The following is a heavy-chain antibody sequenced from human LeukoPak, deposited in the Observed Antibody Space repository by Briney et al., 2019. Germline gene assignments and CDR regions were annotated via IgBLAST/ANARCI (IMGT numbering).Heavy chain of an antibody. J-gene: IGHJ4*02. CDR1: GFTFSDYY. V-gene: IGHV3-11*01. CDR2: VSSSGSTI. D-gene: IGHD3-16*02. CDR3: AKETMITFGGVIVKPFDY. Sequence: KTGGSLRLSCAASGFTFSDYYMSWIRQAPGKGLEWVSYVSSSGSTIYYADSVKGRFTISRDNAKNSLYLQMNSLRAEDTALYYCAKETMITFGGVIVKPFDYWGQGTLVTVSS.